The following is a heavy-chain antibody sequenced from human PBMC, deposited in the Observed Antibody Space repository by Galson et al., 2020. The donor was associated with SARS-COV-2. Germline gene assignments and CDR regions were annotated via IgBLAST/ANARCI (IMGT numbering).Heavy chain of an antibody. CDR3: ARVGEQQLVDY. D-gene: IGHD6-13*01. V-gene: IGHV4-30-4*01. Sequence: SETLSLTCTVSGGSISSGDYYWSWIRQPPGKGLEWIGYIYYSGSTYYNPSLKSRVTISVDTSKNQFSLKLSSVTAADTAVYYCARVGEQQLVDYWGQGTLVTVSS. CDR1: GGSISSGDYY. CDR2: IYYSGST. J-gene: IGHJ4*02.